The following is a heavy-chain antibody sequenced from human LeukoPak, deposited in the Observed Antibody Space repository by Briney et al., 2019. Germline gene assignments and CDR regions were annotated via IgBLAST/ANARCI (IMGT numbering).Heavy chain of an antibody. CDR3: ARGGSGPRSCDY. V-gene: IGHV6-1*01. D-gene: IGHD3-10*01. CDR2: TYYRSKWYN. Sequence: SQTLSLTCAISGDSVSSNSAAWNWIRQSPSRGLEWLGRTYYRSKWYNDYAVSVKSRITINPDTSKNQFSLKLSSVTAADTAVYYCARGGSGPRSCDYWGQGTLVTVSS. CDR1: GDSVSSNSAA. J-gene: IGHJ4*02.